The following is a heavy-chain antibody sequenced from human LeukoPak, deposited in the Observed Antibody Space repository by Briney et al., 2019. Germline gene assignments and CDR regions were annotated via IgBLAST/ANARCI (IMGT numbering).Heavy chain of an antibody. CDR2: IKQDGSEK. CDR3: ARRWYSSGWYGAFDI. Sequence: GGSLRLSCAASGFTFSSYWMSWVRQAPGKGLEWVANIKQDGSEKYYVDSVKGGFTISRDNAKNSLYLQMNSLRAEDTAAYYCARRWYSSGWYGAFDIWGQGTVVTVSS. J-gene: IGHJ3*02. CDR1: GFTFSSYW. D-gene: IGHD6-19*01. V-gene: IGHV3-7*03.